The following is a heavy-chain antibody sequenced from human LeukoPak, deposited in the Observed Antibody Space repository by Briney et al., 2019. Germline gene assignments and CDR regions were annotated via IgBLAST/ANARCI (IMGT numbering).Heavy chain of an antibody. CDR2: INHSRST. Sequence: PSETLSLTCAVYGGSFSGYYWSWIRDPPGKGLEWILEINHSRSTNYNPSLKSRVTISVDTSKNQLSLKLSSVTAADTAVYYCARGGPYSGYARGLYWCFDLWGRGTLVTVSS. D-gene: IGHD5-12*01. J-gene: IGHJ2*01. CDR3: ARGGPYSGYARGLYWCFDL. CDR1: GGSFSGYY. V-gene: IGHV4-34*01.